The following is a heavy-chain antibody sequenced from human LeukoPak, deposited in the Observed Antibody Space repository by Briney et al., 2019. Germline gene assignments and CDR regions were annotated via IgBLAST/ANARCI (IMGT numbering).Heavy chain of an antibody. CDR3: ARDASGSWSYFDY. V-gene: IGHV3-30-3*01. J-gene: IGHJ4*02. Sequence: GGSLRLSCAASGFTFSNYAMNWVRRAPGKGLEWVAVISYDGSNKYYADSVKGRFTISRDNSKSTLYLQLNSLRAEDTAVYYCARDASGSWSYFDYWGQGALVTVSS. CDR2: ISYDGSNK. D-gene: IGHD6-13*01. CDR1: GFTFSNYA.